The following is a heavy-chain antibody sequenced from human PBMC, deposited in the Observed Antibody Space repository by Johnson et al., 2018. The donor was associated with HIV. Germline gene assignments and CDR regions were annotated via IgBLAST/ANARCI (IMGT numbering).Heavy chain of an antibody. CDR2: ISSNGGST. CDR1: GFTFSSYA. CDR3: ARGIAVSNWVDI. Sequence: EVQLVESGGGLVQPGGSLRLSCAASGFTFSSYAMHWVRQAPGKGLEYVSAISSNGGSTYYANSVKGRFTISRDNSKNTLYLQMNSLRAEDTAVYYCARGIAVSNWVDIWGQGTMVTVSS. V-gene: IGHV3-64*01. J-gene: IGHJ3*02. D-gene: IGHD6-19*01.